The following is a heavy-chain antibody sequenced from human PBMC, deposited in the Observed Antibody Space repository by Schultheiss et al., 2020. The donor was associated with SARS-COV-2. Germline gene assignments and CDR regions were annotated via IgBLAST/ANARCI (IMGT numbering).Heavy chain of an antibody. V-gene: IGHV3-30*01. CDR2: ISYDGSNK. CDR1: GFTFSSYA. J-gene: IGHJ5*02. D-gene: IGHD3-22*01. Sequence: GESLKISCAASGFTFSSYAMHWVRQAPGKGLEWVAVISYDGSNKYYADSVKGRFTISRDNSKNTLYLQMNSLRAEDTAVYYCARNLYYDIFGGWFDPWGQGTLVTVSS. CDR3: ARNLYYDIFGGWFDP.